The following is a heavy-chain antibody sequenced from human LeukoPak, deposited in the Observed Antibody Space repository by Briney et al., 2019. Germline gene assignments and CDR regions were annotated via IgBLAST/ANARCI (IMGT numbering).Heavy chain of an antibody. CDR1: GYSFTSYW. Sequence: GESLKISCKGSGYSFTSYWIGWVRQMPGKGLEWMGIIYPGDSDSRYSPSFQGQVTISADKFVSTAYLQWSSLKASDTAMHYCARSSRMTWNDAFDIWGQGTMVTVSS. D-gene: IGHD1-1*01. CDR2: IYPGDSDS. V-gene: IGHV5-51*01. CDR3: ARSSRMTWNDAFDI. J-gene: IGHJ3*02.